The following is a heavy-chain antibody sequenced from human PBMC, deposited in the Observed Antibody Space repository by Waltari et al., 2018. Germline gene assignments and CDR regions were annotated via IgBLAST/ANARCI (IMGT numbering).Heavy chain of an antibody. J-gene: IGHJ5*02. Sequence: EVQLVESGGGLVKHGGSLRLSCAASGFTLTSYTRNWVRQAPGKGLEWVSCISSGYIYYADSVKGRFTISRDNAKNSLYLQMDSLTVEDTAVYYCARIPNYANYPNWFDPWGQGTLVTVSS. V-gene: IGHV3-21*01. D-gene: IGHD3-16*01. CDR1: GFTLTSYT. CDR2: ISSGYI. CDR3: ARIPNYANYPNWFDP.